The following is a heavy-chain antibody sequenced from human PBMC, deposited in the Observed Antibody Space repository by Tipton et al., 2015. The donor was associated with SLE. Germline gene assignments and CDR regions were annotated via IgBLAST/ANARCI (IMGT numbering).Heavy chain of an antibody. Sequence: QLVQSGAEVKKPGASVKVSCKASDYTFTSYGISWVRQAPGQGLEWMGRIIPILGIANYAQKFQGRVTITADKSTSTAYMELSSLRSEDTAVYYCASQGYCSGGSCPDFDYWGQGTLVTVSS. CDR1: DYTFTSYG. CDR3: ASQGYCSGGSCPDFDY. V-gene: IGHV1-69*09. J-gene: IGHJ4*02. CDR2: IIPILGIA. D-gene: IGHD2-15*01.